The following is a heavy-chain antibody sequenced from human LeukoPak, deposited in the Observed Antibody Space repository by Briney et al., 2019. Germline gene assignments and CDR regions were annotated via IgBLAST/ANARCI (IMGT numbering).Heavy chain of an antibody. J-gene: IGHJ3*02. CDR1: GGSFSGYY. D-gene: IGHD5-12*01. CDR3: ARVSAKWLAFDI. CDR2: INHSGST. V-gene: IGHV4-34*01. Sequence: PSETLSLTCAVYGGSFSGYYWSWIRQPPGKGLEWIGEINHSGSTNYNPSLKSRVTISVDTSKNQFSLKLSSVTAADTAVYYCARVSAKWLAFDIWGQGTMVTVSP.